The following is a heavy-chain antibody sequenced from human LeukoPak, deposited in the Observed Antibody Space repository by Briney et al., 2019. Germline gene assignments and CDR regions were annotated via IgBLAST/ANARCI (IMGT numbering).Heavy chain of an antibody. CDR3: ARNGQQVRYFQH. D-gene: IGHD6-13*01. CDR2: MNPNSGNT. Sequence: ASVKVSCKASGYTFTNYVINWVRQATGQGLEWMGWMNPNSGNTGYAQKFQGRVNMTRNTSISTAYMELSSLRSEDTAVYYCARNGQQVRYFQHWGQGTLVTVSS. V-gene: IGHV1-8*01. CDR1: GYTFTNYV. J-gene: IGHJ1*01.